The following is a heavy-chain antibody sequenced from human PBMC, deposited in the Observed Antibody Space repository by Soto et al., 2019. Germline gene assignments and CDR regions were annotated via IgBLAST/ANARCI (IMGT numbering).Heavy chain of an antibody. CDR3: AKEALIAEGPYYYYMDV. CDR2: ISWNSGSI. J-gene: IGHJ6*03. Sequence: EVQLVESGGGLVQPGRSLRLSCAASGVTFDDYAMHWVRQAPGKGLEWVSGISWNSGSIGYADSVKGRFTISRDNAKNSLYLQMNSLRAEDTALYYYAKEALIAEGPYYYYMDVWGKGTTATVSS. CDR1: GVTFDDYA. V-gene: IGHV3-9*01. D-gene: IGHD3-16*01.